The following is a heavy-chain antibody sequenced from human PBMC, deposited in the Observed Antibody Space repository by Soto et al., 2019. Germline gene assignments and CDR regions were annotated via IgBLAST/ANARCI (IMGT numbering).Heavy chain of an antibody. J-gene: IGHJ6*03. CDR3: AGGGSTVVATRRLMDV. CDR2: INHSGST. D-gene: IGHD2-2*01. CDR1: GGSFSGYY. V-gene: IGHV4-34*01. Sequence: PSETLSLTCAVYGGSFSGYYWSWIRQPPGKGLEWIGEINHSGSTNYNPSLKSRVTISVDTSKNQFSLKLSSVTAADTAVYYCAGGGSTVVATRRLMDVWGKGTTVTVSS.